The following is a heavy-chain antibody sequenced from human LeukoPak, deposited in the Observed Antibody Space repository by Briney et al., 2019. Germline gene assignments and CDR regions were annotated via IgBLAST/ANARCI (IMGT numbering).Heavy chain of an antibody. D-gene: IGHD6-13*01. V-gene: IGHV1-8*02. CDR3: ARGNRGSWSQYYFDY. CDR2: MNPNSGNT. J-gene: IGHJ4*02. Sequence: ASVKVSCKASGYTFTSYYMHWVRQATGQGLEWMGWMNPNSGNTGYAQKFQGRVTMTRNTSISTAYMELSSLRSEDTAVYYCARGNRGSWSQYYFDYWGQGTLVTVSS. CDR1: GYTFTSYY.